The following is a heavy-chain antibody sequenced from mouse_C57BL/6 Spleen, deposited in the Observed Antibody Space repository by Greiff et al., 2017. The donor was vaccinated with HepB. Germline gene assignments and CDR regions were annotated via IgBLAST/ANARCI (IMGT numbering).Heavy chain of an antibody. CDR2: ISYSGST. CDR3: ARVGLGEFFDY. J-gene: IGHJ2*01. V-gene: IGHV3-1*01. Sequence: EVKLVESGPGMVKPSQSLSLTCTVTGYSITSGYDWHWIRHFPGNKLEWMGYISYSGSTNYNPSLKSRISITHDTSKNHFFLKLNSVTTEDTATYYCARVGLGEFFDYWGQGTTLTVSS. D-gene: IGHD3-1*01. CDR1: GYSITSGYD.